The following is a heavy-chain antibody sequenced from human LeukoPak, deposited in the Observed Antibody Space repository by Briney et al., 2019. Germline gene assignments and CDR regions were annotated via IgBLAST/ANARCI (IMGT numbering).Heavy chain of an antibody. J-gene: IGHJ6*02. CDR3: ARDPGIQLPLYGMDV. V-gene: IGHV4-59*01. CDR1: GSSITAFY. Sequence: PSETLSLTCNVSGSSITAFYWSWIRQSPGKGLEWIGSFQYGGNSKYNPSLKSRVAMSVDTSKNQFSLKLSSVTAADTAVYYCARDPGIQLPLYGMDVWGQGTTVTVSS. D-gene: IGHD5-18*01. CDR2: FQYGGNS.